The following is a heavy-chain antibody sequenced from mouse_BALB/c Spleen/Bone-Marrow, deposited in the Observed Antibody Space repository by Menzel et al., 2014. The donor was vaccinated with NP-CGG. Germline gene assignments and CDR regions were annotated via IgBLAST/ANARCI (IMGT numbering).Heavy chain of an antibody. J-gene: IGHJ3*01. CDR1: GYTFTSYY. CDR3: ARDDYGY. V-gene: IGHV1S56*01. Sequence: VQLQQSGPELVKPGASVKMSCKASGYTFTSYYIHWVKQRPGQGLEWTGWIYPGDGSTKYNEKFKGKTTLTADKSSSTVYMLLSSLTSEDSAIYFCARDDYGYWGQGTLVTVSA. D-gene: IGHD2-4*01. CDR2: IYPGDGST.